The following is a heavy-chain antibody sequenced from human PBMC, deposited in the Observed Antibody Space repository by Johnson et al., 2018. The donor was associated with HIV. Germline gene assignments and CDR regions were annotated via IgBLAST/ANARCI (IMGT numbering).Heavy chain of an antibody. CDR1: GFTFSSYA. J-gene: IGHJ3*02. V-gene: IGHV3-23*04. CDR2: ISGSGGST. Sequence: VHLVESGGGLVQPGRSLRLSCAASGFTFSSYAMSWVRQAPGKGLEWVSAISGSGGSTYYADSVKGRFTISRDNSKNTLYLQMNSLRAEDTAVYYCARDDLRDTGAFDIWGQGTMVTVSS. D-gene: IGHD2-8*02. CDR3: ARDDLRDTGAFDI.